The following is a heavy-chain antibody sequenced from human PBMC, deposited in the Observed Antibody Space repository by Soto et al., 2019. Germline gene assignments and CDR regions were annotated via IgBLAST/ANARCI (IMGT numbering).Heavy chain of an antibody. Sequence: QVQLVQSGAEVKKPGSSVKVSCKASGGTFSSYDISWVRQAPGQGLEWMEGIIPIFGTANYAQKFQGRVTITADESTSTAYMELSSLRSEDTAVYYCAVVGYCSSTSCYKYFQHWGQGTLVTVCS. D-gene: IGHD2-2*02. V-gene: IGHV1-69*01. J-gene: IGHJ1*01. CDR1: GGTFSSYD. CDR3: AVVGYCSSTSCYKYFQH. CDR2: IIPIFGTA.